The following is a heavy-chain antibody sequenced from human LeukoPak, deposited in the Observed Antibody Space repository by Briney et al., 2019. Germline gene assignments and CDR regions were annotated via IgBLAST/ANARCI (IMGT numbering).Heavy chain of an antibody. CDR2: IYTSGST. Sequence: SETLSPTCTVSGGSISSYYWSWIRQPAGKGLEWIGRIYTSGSTNYNPSLKSRVTMSVDTSKNQFSLKLSSVTAADTAVYYCARCPPYGSGSYLANPNYMDVWGKGTTVTVSS. CDR1: GGSISSYY. V-gene: IGHV4-4*07. J-gene: IGHJ6*03. CDR3: ARCPPYGSGSYLANPNYMDV. D-gene: IGHD3-10*01.